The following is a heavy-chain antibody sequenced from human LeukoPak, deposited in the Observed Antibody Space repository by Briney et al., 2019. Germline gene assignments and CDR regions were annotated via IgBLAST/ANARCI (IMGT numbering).Heavy chain of an antibody. CDR3: GTSIAARPNYYYYYYMDV. CDR2: IYTSGST. V-gene: IGHV4-4*09. CDR1: GGSISSYY. J-gene: IGHJ6*03. Sequence: SETLSLTCTVSGGSISSYYWSWIRQPPGKGLEWIGYIYTSGSTNYNPSLKSRVTISVDTSKNQFSLKLSSVTAADTAVYYCGTSIAARPNYYYYYYMDVWGKGTTVTVSS. D-gene: IGHD6-6*01.